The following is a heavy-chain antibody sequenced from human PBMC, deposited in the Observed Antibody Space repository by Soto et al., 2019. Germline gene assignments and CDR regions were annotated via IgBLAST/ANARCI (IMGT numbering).Heavy chain of an antibody. J-gene: IGHJ4*02. V-gene: IGHV1-69*13. CDR2: IIPIFGTA. D-gene: IGHD5-18*01. CDR3: ARARYGTRSEWEYSYGQFDY. CDR1: GGTFSSYA. Sequence: GASVNVSCKASGGTFSSYAISWVRQAPGQGLEWMGGIIPIFGTANYAQKFQGRVTITADESTSTAYMELSSLRSEDTAVYYCARARYGTRSEWEYSYGQFDYWGQGTLVTVSS.